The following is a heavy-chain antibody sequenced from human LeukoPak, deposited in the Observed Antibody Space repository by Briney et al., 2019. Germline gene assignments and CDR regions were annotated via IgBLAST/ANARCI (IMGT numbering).Heavy chain of an antibody. J-gene: IGHJ4*02. CDR2: INTNTGGP. CDR1: GYTFTRYG. CDR3: ARGGYSRGQGSPFDY. D-gene: IGHD6-25*01. Sequence: ASVTVSCTASGYTFTRYGITWVRQAPGQGLEWMGWINTNTGGPTYAQGLTGRFVFSLDTSLSTAYVQITSLQAEDTAMYYCARGGYSRGQGSPFDYWGQGTLVTVSS. V-gene: IGHV7-4-1*02.